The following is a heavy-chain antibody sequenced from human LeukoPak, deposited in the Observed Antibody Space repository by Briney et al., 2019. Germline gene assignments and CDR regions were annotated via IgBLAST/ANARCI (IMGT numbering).Heavy chain of an antibody. CDR1: GFNFSNYA. CDR2: ISGSGGST. Sequence: GGSLRLSCAASGFNFSNYAMTWVRQAPGKGLEWVSTISGSGGSTYYADSVKGRFTISRDNSKNTLYLQMNSLRAEDTAVYYCAKPYGSGRILGDYFDYWGQGTLVTVSS. V-gene: IGHV3-23*01. CDR3: AKPYGSGRILGDYFDY. J-gene: IGHJ4*02. D-gene: IGHD3-10*01.